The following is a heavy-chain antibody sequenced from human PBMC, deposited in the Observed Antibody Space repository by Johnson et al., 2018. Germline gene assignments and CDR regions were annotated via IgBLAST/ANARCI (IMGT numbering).Heavy chain of an antibody. D-gene: IGHD1-14*01. CDR2: ITSHRTST. J-gene: IGHJ4*02. CDR3: TSPNRKSANAPRDS. V-gene: IGHV3-23*04. CDR1: GITFTSYA. Sequence: VQLVQSGGGSIQPGGSLRLSCEASGITFTSYAFSWVRQAPGKGLQWVSSITSHRTSTYYTDSVKDRFIVSRDNSKNTVFLQMNSLRAEDTAVYYCTSPNRKSANAPRDSWGQGTLVTVSS.